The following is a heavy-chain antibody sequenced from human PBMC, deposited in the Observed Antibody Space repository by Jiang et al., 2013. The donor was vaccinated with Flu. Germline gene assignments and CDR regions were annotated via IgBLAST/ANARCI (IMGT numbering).Heavy chain of an antibody. V-gene: IGHV4-30-4*01. CDR3: ARVPDYGDQLTFDY. Sequence: GLVKPSQTLSLTCTVSGGSISSGDYYWSWIRQPPGKGLEWIGYIYYSGSTYYNPSLKSRVTISVDTSKNQFSLKLSSVTAADTAVYYCARVPDYGDQLTFDYWGQGTLVTVSS. J-gene: IGHJ4*02. D-gene: IGHD4-17*01. CDR1: GGSISSGDYY. CDR2: IYYSGST.